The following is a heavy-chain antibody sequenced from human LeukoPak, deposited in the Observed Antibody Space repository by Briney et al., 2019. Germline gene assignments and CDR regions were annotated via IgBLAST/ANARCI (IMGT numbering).Heavy chain of an antibody. V-gene: IGHV3-30*02. CDR3: AKPDLTMTLLSLDV. J-gene: IGHJ6*04. D-gene: IGHD3-22*01. CDR1: GFTFSSYG. Sequence: GGSLRLSCAASGFTFSSYGMHWVRQAPGKGLEWVAFIRYDGSNKYYADSVKGRFTISRDNSKNTLYLQMNSLRAEDTAVYYCAKPDLTMTLLSLDVWGKGTTVTISS. CDR2: IRYDGSNK.